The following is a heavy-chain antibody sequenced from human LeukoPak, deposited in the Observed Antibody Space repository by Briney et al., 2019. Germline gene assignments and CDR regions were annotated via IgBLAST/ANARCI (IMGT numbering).Heavy chain of an antibody. D-gene: IGHD1-26*01. Sequence: SETLSLTCTVSGGSISSYYWSWSRQPPGKGLEWIGYIYYSGSTNYNPSLKSRVTISVDTSKNQFSLKLSSVTAADTAVYYCARDPSGELPDYWGQGTLVTVSS. CDR3: ARDPSGELPDY. J-gene: IGHJ4*02. V-gene: IGHV4-59*01. CDR1: GGSISSYY. CDR2: IYYSGST.